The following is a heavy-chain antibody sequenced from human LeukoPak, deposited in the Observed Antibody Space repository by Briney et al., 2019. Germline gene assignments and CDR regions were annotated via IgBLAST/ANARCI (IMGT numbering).Heavy chain of an antibody. V-gene: IGHV3-15*01. CDR1: GFTFSNAW. J-gene: IGHJ6*03. Sequence: GGSLRLSCAASGFTFSNAWMSWVRQAPGKGLEWVGRIKSKTDGGTTDYAAPVKGRFTISRDDSKNTLYLHMQSVKTEDTAVYYCTTVGSSSVDIVATTIYSYSYMDVWGKGTTVTVSS. CDR2: IKSKTDGGTT. CDR3: TTVGSSSVDIVATTIYSYSYMDV. D-gene: IGHD5-12*01.